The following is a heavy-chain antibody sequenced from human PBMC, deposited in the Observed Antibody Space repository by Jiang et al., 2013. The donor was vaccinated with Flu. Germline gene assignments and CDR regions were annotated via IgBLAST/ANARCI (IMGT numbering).Heavy chain of an antibody. V-gene: IGHV1-46*01. CDR3: ARDGGRDIVVVPAATPFDY. D-gene: IGHD2-2*01. J-gene: IGHJ4*02. Sequence: SGAEVKKPGASVKVSCKASGYTFTSYYMHWVRQAPGQGLEWMGIINPSGGSTSYAQKFQGRVTMTRDTSTSTVYMELSSLRSEDTAVYYCARDGGRDIVVVPAATPFDYWGQGTLVTVSS. CDR1: GYTFTSYY. CDR2: INPSGGST.